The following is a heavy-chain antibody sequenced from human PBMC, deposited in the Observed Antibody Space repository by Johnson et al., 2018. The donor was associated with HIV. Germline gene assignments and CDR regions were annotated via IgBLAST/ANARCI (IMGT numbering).Heavy chain of an antibody. CDR2: ISYDGSNK. V-gene: IGHV3-30*04. Sequence: VESGGGVVQPGRSLRLSCVVSGFTFSIYTMHWVRQAPGKGLEWVAVISYDGSNKYFADSVKGRFTISRDNSKNTLYLQMSSLRAEDTAVYYCARGGIIHDAFDIWGQGTMVTVSS. J-gene: IGHJ3*02. D-gene: IGHD1-1*01. CDR3: ARGGIIHDAFDI. CDR1: GFTFSIYT.